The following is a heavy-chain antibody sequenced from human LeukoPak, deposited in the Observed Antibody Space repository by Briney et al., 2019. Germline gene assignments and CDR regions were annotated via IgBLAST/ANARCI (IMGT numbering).Heavy chain of an antibody. CDR1: GCTFTGYY. CDR2: ISAYNGNT. V-gene: IGHV1-18*04. D-gene: IGHD3-10*01. Sequence: ASVKVSCKASGCTFTGYYMHWVRQAPGQGLKWMGWISAYNGNTNYAQKLQGRVTMTTDTSTSTAYMELRSLRSDDTAVYYCARLNIDYYGSGSYYNVVDYWGQGTLVTVSS. CDR3: ARLNIDYYGSGSYYNVVDY. J-gene: IGHJ4*02.